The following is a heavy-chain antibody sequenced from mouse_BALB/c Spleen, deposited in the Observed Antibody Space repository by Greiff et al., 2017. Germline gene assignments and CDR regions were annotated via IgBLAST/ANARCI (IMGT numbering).Heavy chain of an antibody. CDR3: AREAYYGYEGFAY. D-gene: IGHD2-9*01. Sequence: DVQLVESGGGLVQPGGSLKLSCAASGFTFSSYGMSWVRQTPDKRLELVATINSNGGSTYYPDSVKGRFTISRDNAKNTLYLQMSSLKSEDTAMYYCAREAYYGYEGFAYWGQGTLVTVSA. J-gene: IGHJ3*01. V-gene: IGHV5-6-3*01. CDR2: INSNGGST. CDR1: GFTFSSYG.